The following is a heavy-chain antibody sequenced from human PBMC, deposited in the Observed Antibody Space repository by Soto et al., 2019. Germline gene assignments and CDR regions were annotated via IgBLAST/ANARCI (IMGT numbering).Heavy chain of an antibody. V-gene: IGHV4-59*12. D-gene: IGHD3-10*02. J-gene: IGHJ6*02. CDR3: ASVRGGYYYAMDV. Sequence: SETLSLTCTVSGASIINYYWAWIRQSPGGGLESIGYVSNTATTTYNPSLKNRVTISVDKSKNQFSLKLSSVTAADTAVYYCASVRGGYYYAMDVWGQGTTVTDS. CDR1: GASIINYY. CDR2: VSNTATT.